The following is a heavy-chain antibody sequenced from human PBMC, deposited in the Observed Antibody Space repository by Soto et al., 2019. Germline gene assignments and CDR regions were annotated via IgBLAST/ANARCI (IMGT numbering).Heavy chain of an antibody. D-gene: IGHD2-21*02. CDR1: RFTFRSYG. J-gene: IGHJ6*02. CDR2: ISNDGNNK. CDR3: GKVTLYCSGGDCPFYYYYGMDV. Sequence: SLRLCCATARFTFRSYGIHWVRQAPGQGLEWLAFISNDGNNKFFADSVKGRLTLSRDNARNTLYLQINSLRAEDTAGYFCGKVTLYCSGGDCPFYYYYGMDVWCQAT. V-gene: IGHV3-30*18.